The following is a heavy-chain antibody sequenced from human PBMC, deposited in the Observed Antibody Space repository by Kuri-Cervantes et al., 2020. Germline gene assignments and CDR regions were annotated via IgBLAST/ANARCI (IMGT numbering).Heavy chain of an antibody. CDR1: GGSISSYY. Sequence: SETLSLTCTVSGGSISSYYWSWIRQPAGKGLEWIGRIYTSGSTNYNPSLKSRVTMSVDTSKNQFSLKLSSVTAADTAVYYCARDLSGSYYKLGYYYYYGMDVWGQGTMVTVSS. J-gene: IGHJ6*02. CDR2: IYTSGST. CDR3: ARDLSGSYYKLGYYYYYGMDV. D-gene: IGHD3-10*01. V-gene: IGHV4-4*07.